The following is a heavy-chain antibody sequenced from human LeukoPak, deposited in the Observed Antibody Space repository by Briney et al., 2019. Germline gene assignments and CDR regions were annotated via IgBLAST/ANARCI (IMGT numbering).Heavy chain of an antibody. CDR1: GFTFNNYA. V-gene: IGHV3-30*02. CDR3: ATRDH. CDR2: TQYDGIVK. Sequence: GGSLRLSCAASGFTFNNYAMHWVRQAPGKGLEWVAFTQYDGIVKSYSDSVKGRFTIFRDSSKNTLYLQMNSLRAEDTAIYYCATRDHWGQGTLVSVSS. J-gene: IGHJ4*02.